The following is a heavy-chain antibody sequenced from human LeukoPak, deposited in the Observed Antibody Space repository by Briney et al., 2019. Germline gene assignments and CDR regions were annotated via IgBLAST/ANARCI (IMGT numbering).Heavy chain of an antibody. CDR1: GGSISSSSYY. V-gene: IGHV4-61*02. D-gene: IGHD2-2*01. J-gene: IGHJ4*02. CDR3: ASCSSTSCYYFDY. CDR2: IYTSGST. Sequence: PSETLSLTCTVSGGSISSSSYYWSWIRQPAGKGLEWIGRIYTSGSTNYNPSLKSRVTMSVDTSKNQFSLKLSSVTAADTAVYYCASCSSTSCYYFDYWGQGTLVTVSS.